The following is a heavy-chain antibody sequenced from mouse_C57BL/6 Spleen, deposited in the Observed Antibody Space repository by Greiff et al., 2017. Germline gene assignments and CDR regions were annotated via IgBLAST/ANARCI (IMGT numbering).Heavy chain of an antibody. CDR3: ARNSDYYGSSHYYARDY. Sequence: EVQLQESGPGLVKPSQSLSLTCSVTGYSITSGYYWNWIRQFPGNKLEWMGYISYDGSNNYNPSLKNRISITRDTSKNQFFLKLNSVTTEDTATNYCARNSDYYGSSHYYARDYWGQGTSVTVSS. V-gene: IGHV3-6*01. CDR2: ISYDGSN. CDR1: GYSITSGYY. J-gene: IGHJ4*01. D-gene: IGHD1-1*01.